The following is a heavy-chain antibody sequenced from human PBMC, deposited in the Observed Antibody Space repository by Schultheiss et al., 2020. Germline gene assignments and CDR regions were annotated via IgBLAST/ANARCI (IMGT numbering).Heavy chain of an antibody. CDR3: AREGGGNWLYYFDY. Sequence: SETLSLTCTVSGGSISSGDYYWSWIRQPPGKGLEWIGYIYYSGSTYYNPSLKSRVTISVDTSKNQFSLKLSSVTAADTAVYYCAREGGGNWLYYFDYWGQGTLVTVSP. V-gene: IGHV4-30-4*01. D-gene: IGHD4-23*01. CDR2: IYYSGST. J-gene: IGHJ4*02. CDR1: GGSISSGDYY.